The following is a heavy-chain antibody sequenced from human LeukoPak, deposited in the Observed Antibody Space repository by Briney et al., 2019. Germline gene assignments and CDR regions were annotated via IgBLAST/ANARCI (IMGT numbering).Heavy chain of an antibody. CDR3: AKAPPPYGDYVARTEFDY. J-gene: IGHJ4*02. Sequence: ETLSLTCAVYGGSFSGYYWSWIRQPPGKGLEGVSAISGSGGSTYYADSVKGRFTIPRDNSKNTLYLQMNSLRAEDTAVYYCAKAPPPYGDYVARTEFDYWGQGTLVTVSS. V-gene: IGHV3-23*01. D-gene: IGHD4-17*01. CDR1: GGSFSGYY. CDR2: ISGSGGST.